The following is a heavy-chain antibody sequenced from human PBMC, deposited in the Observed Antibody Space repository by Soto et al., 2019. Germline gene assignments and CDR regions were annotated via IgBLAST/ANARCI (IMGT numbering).Heavy chain of an antibody. Sequence: QVQLVQSGAEVKRPGSSVKVSCESSGDTFNSYVISWVRQAPGQGLEWMGGIIPIIGVTHYAQKFQGRVTISALSSTGTAYMELTNLGFEDTALYYRARESLGAKGADHWGQGTLVTVSS. CDR2: IIPIIGVT. CDR1: GDTFNSYV. D-gene: IGHD3-16*01. CDR3: ARESLGAKGADH. J-gene: IGHJ4*02. V-gene: IGHV1-69*17.